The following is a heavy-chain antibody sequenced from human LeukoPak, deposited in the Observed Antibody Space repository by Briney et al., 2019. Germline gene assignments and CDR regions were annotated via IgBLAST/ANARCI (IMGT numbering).Heavy chain of an antibody. CDR1: GVSISSDKYY. CDR3: ATPYCGTISCLDVFDI. Sequence: SETLSLTCTVSGVSISSDKYYWSWIRQRPGKGLEWIGYMYYSGSTSYNPSLKSRVSISLGTPKNQFSLKLTSVTAADTAVYSCATPYCGTISCLDVFDIWGQGTMVTVSS. J-gene: IGHJ3*02. V-gene: IGHV4-31*03. CDR2: MYYSGST. D-gene: IGHD2-21*01.